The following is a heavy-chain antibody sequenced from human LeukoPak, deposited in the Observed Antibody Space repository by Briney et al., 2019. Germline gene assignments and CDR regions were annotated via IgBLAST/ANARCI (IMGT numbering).Heavy chain of an antibody. Sequence: PSETLSLTCTVSGGSISSSSYYWGWIRQPPGKGLEWIGSIYYSGSTNYNPSLKSRVTISVDTSKNQFSLKLSSVTAADTAVYYCARGTGGPLVYWGQGTLVTVSS. D-gene: IGHD3-10*01. CDR3: ARGTGGPLVY. J-gene: IGHJ4*02. CDR2: IYYSGST. CDR1: GGSISSSSYY. V-gene: IGHV4-39*07.